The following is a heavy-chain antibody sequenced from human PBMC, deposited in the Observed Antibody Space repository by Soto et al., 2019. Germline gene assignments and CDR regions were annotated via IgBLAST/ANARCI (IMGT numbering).Heavy chain of an antibody. CDR3: ARRYGYSFDY. CDR2: IYNSGRT. Sequence: SETLSLTCTVSGGSISSYYWSWIRQPPGKGLEWIGYIYNSGRTNYNPSLKSRVTISVDTSKNQFSLKLSSVTAADTDAYYCARRYGYSFDYWGQGTLVTVSS. D-gene: IGHD1-1*01. CDR1: GGSISSYY. J-gene: IGHJ4*02. V-gene: IGHV4-59*08.